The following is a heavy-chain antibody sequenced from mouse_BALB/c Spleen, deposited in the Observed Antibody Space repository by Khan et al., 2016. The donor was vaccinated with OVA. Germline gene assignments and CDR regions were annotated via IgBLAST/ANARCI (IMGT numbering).Heavy chain of an antibody. J-gene: IGHJ2*01. V-gene: IGHV9-3*02. CDR1: GYTFTNYG. Sequence: QIQLVQSGPELQKPGETVKISCKTSGYTFTNYGMNWVKQTPEKGLNWMGWIKTTTGEPTYAEAFKARFAFSLEASASTAYLQINNLKKDDTATYFCARESLLLYFDHGGQGTTLTVSS. CDR3: ARESLLLYFDH. CDR2: IKTTTGEP. D-gene: IGHD2-12*01.